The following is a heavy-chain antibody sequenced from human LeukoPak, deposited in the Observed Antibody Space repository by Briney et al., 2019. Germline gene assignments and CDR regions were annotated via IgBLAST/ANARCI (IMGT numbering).Heavy chain of an antibody. CDR2: IFYSGST. D-gene: IGHD6-19*01. Sequence: SETLSLTCTVSGGSINRSSRYYWGWIRQPPGKGLEWIGSIFYSGSTSYNPSLKSRVTISVDTSKNQFSLKVNSVTAADTAVYYCARRHSSGWFYYWGQGTLVTVSS. J-gene: IGHJ4*02. CDR3: ARRHSSGWFYY. V-gene: IGHV4-39*07. CDR1: GGSINRSSRYY.